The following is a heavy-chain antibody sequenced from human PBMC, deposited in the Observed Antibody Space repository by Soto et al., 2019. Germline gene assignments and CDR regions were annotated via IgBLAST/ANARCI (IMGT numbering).Heavy chain of an antibody. D-gene: IGHD6-19*01. CDR2: FSVSGSVI. CDR1: RFSLSSYY. Sequence: PGVSRRLPGAPSRFSLSSYYMTCIRQAPGKGLEWLANFSVSGSVIYYADFVRGRFAISRDTAKNSLYLQMNSLRNDDTAVYYCAREGALGAVAGVWGQGTLVTVSS. J-gene: IGHJ4*02. CDR3: AREGALGAVAGV. V-gene: IGHV3-11*01.